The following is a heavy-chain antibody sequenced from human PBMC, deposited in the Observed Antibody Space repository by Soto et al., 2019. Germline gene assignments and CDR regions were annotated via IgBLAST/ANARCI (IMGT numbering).Heavy chain of an antibody. CDR2: FDPEDGET. V-gene: IGHV1-24*01. CDR3: ATLEDLGYCSSTSCYYAY. CDR1: GYTLTELS. Sequence: ASVKVSCKVSGYTLTELSMHWVRQAPGKGLEWMGGFDPEDGETIYAQKFQGRVTMTEDTSTDTAYMELSSLSSEDTAVYYCATLEDLGYCSSTSCYYAYWGQGTLVTVSS. D-gene: IGHD2-2*01. J-gene: IGHJ4*02.